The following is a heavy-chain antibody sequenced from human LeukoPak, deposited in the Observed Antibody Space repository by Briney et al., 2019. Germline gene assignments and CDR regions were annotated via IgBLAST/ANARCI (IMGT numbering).Heavy chain of an antibody. D-gene: IGHD3-3*01. J-gene: IGHJ4*02. Sequence: GSSVKVSCKASGGTFSSYAISWVRQAPGQGLEWMGRINPILGIANYAQKFQGRVTITADKSTSTAYMELSSLRSEDTAVYYCAREPHPDYYDFWSGLEPKYYFDYWGQGTLVTVSS. V-gene: IGHV1-69*04. CDR1: GGTFSSYA. CDR3: AREPHPDYYDFWSGLEPKYYFDY. CDR2: INPILGIA.